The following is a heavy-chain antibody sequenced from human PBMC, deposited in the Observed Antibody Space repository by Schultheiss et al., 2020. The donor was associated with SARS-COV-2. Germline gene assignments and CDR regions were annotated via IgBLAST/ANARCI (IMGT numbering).Heavy chain of an antibody. V-gene: IGHV3-21*05. CDR3: AKEDYPPIQNYYYYGMDV. J-gene: IGHJ6*02. CDR2: ISSSSSYT. Sequence: GGSLRLSCSASGFTFSSYAMHWVRQAPGKGLEWVSYISSSSSYTNYADSVKGRFTISRDNAKNSLYLQMNSLRAEDTAVYYCAKEDYPPIQNYYYYGMDVWGQGTTVTVSS. D-gene: IGHD3-16*01. CDR1: GFTFSSYA.